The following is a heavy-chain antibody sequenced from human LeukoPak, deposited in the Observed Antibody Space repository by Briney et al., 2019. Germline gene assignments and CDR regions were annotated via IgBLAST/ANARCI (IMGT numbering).Heavy chain of an antibody. J-gene: IGHJ4*02. CDR1: GYSITTGYY. V-gene: IGHV4-38-2*02. D-gene: IGHD6-6*01. CDR2: IYHTGST. Sequence: KASETLSLTCTVSGYSITTGYYWGWIRQTPGKGLEWIGSIYHTGSTFYNPSLKSRVTISVDPSKNQFSLKLSSVTAAGTAVYYCARDRIGSSEFDYWGQGTLVTVSS. CDR3: ARDRIGSSEFDY.